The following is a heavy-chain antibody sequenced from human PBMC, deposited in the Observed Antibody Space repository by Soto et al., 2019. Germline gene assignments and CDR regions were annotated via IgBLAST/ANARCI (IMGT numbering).Heavy chain of an antibody. Sequence: QVQLVQSGAEAKKPGASVKVSCKASGYTFTSYGISWVRQAPGQGLEWMGWISAYNGNTNYAQKLQGRVTMTTDTSTSTAYMEQRSLRSDDTAVDYCASDGALADNYDYYGMDVWGQGTTVTVSS. V-gene: IGHV1-18*01. D-gene: IGHD2-15*01. CDR3: ASDGALADNYDYYGMDV. CDR2: ISAYNGNT. J-gene: IGHJ6*02. CDR1: GYTFTSYG.